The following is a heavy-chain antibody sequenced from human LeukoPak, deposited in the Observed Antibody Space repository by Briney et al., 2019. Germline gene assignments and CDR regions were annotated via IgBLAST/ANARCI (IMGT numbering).Heavy chain of an antibody. CDR2: INYGGST. J-gene: IGHJ6*03. CDR3: VRGRTDYYYYMDV. CDR1: EMSFSAYY. Sequence: SETLSLTCAVSEMSFSAYYWNWIRQSPGKGLEWIGEINYGGSTKYTPSLEGRGTILIDTSKNQFSLKLTSMTAADTAVYFCVRGRTDYYYYMDVWGKGTTVTVSS. V-gene: IGHV4-34*01.